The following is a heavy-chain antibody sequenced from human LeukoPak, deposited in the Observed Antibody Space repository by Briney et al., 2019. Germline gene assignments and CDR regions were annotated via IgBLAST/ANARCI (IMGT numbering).Heavy chain of an antibody. CDR3: ARGTNSYPGTDY. CDR2: ISSSSSYI. CDR1: GFTFSSYS. D-gene: IGHD1-14*01. V-gene: IGHV3-21*01. Sequence: GGSLRLSCAASGFTFSSYSMNWVRQAPGKGLEWVSSISSSSSYIYYADSVKGRFTISRDNAQNSVFLDMNSLRVEDTAVYYCARGTNSYPGTDYWGQGTLVTVSS. J-gene: IGHJ4*02.